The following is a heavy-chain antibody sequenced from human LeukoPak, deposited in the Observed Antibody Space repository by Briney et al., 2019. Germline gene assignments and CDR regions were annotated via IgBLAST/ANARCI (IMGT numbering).Heavy chain of an antibody. Sequence: SETLSLTCTVSGGSISSYYWSWIRQPPGKGLEWIGYIYCSGSTNYNPSLKSRVTISVDTSKNQFSLKLSSVTAADTAVYYCASSPAAHRDFDYWGQGTLVTVSS. D-gene: IGHD2-15*01. CDR1: GGSISSYY. CDR2: IYCSGST. CDR3: ASSPAAHRDFDY. J-gene: IGHJ4*02. V-gene: IGHV4-59*01.